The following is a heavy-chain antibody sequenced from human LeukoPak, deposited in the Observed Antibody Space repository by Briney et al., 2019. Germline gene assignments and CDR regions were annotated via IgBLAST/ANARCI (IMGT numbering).Heavy chain of an antibody. J-gene: IGHJ4*02. CDR1: AAFLRSSHW. CDR3: TRVIPHGWRQSDS. Sequence: PSETLSLTCAVSAAFLRSSHWWSWVRQSPGEGLEWIGEVSVDGSTNYNPSLKNRVTLSLDKSKSQLSLNLHSVTAADTAVYYCTRVIPHGWRQSDSWGQGTLVTVSS. V-gene: IGHV4-4*02. D-gene: IGHD6-19*01. CDR2: VSVDGST.